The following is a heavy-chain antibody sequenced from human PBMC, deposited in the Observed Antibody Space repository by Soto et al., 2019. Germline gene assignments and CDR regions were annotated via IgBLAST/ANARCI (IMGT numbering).Heavy chain of an antibody. CDR3: AKDDCISTSCYYFDY. D-gene: IGHD2-2*01. V-gene: IGHV3-30*18. Sequence: QAQLVESGGGVVQPGRSLRLSCAASGFTFSTYGMHWVRQAPGKGLEWVAVISYDGSNKYYADSVKGRFTISRDNSKNTLYLQMNSLRAEDTAVYYCAKDDCISTSCYYFDYWGQGTLVTVSS. CDR2: ISYDGSNK. CDR1: GFTFSTYG. J-gene: IGHJ4*02.